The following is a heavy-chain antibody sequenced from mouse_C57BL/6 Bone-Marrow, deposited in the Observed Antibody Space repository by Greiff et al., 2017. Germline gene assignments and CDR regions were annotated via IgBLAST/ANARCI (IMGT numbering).Heavy chain of an antibody. CDR2: VYPYYGFS. V-gene: IGHV1-31*01. CDR3: ARFSAY. Sequence: VQLQPSGPELVKPGASVKISCRASGSSFPGYYIHWVKQSHGIILDWLGSVYPYYGFSRYNQNFKGKATLTVDKSSSTAYMELRSLTSEDSAVYYCARFSAYWGQGTLVNGSA. CDR1: GSSFPGYY. J-gene: IGHJ3*01.